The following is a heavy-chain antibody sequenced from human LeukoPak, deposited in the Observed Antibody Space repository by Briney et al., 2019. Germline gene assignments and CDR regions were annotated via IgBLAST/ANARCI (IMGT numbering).Heavy chain of an antibody. D-gene: IGHD2-2*02. CDR2: ISAYNGNT. CDR3: ARGAIVVVPAAIGWFDP. Sequence: ASVKVSCKASGYTFTSYGISWVRQAPGQGREWMGWISAYNGNTNYAQKLQGRVTMTTDTSTSTAYMELRSLRSDDTAVYYCARGAIVVVPAAIGWFDPWGQGTLVTVSS. V-gene: IGHV1-18*01. CDR1: GYTFTSYG. J-gene: IGHJ5*02.